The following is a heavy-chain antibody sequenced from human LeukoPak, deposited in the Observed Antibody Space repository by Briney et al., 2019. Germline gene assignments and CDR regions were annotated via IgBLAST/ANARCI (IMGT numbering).Heavy chain of an antibody. J-gene: IGHJ3*02. CDR2: ISYDGSNK. CDR1: GVTFSSYA. V-gene: IGHV3-30-3*01. CDR3: AKAADDFDI. Sequence: GRSLRLSCAASGVTFSSYAMHWVRQAPGKGLEWVAVISYDGSNKYYADSVKGRFTISRDNSKNTLYLQMNSLRAEDTAVYYCAKAADDFDIWGQGTMVTVSS.